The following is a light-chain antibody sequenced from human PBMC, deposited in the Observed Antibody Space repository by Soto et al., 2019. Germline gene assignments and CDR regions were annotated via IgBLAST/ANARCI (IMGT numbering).Light chain of an antibody. CDR2: DVS. V-gene: IGLV2-14*01. Sequence: SVLTQPGSVSGSPGPSNPISCTGTSSDVGGYNYVSWYQQHPGKAPKLMIYDVSNRPSGVSNRFSGSKSGNTASLTISGLQAEDEADYYCSSYTSSSTHNYVFGTGTKVTVL. J-gene: IGLJ1*01. CDR3: SSYTSSSTHNYV. CDR1: SSDVGGYNY.